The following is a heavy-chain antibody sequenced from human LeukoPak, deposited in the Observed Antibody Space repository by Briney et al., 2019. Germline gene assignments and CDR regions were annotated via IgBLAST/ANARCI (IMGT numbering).Heavy chain of an antibody. J-gene: IGHJ4*02. CDR2: LFHSGTP. Sequence: SETLSLTCAVSGVSISTAGYSWSWIRQPPGKGLEWIGYLFHSGTPYYNPSLRSRVTISVDTSKNQFSLKLNSVTAADTAVYYCARAPLGFCSGGTCKRYFDYWGQGTLVTVSS. D-gene: IGHD2-15*01. V-gene: IGHV4-30-2*05. CDR3: ARAPLGFCSGGTCKRYFDY. CDR1: GVSISTAGYS.